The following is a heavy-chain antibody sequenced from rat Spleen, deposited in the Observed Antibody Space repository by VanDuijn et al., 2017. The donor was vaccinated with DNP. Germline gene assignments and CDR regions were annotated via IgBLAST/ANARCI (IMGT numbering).Heavy chain of an antibody. Sequence: EVQLVESGGGLVQPGRSLKLSCAASGFTFSNYYMAWVRQAPKKGLEWVATISTSGSRTYYPDSVKGRFTISRDNAKSSLYLQMNSLKSEDTATYYCARHEGGWGQGVMVTVSS. CDR1: GFTFSNYY. J-gene: IGHJ2*01. V-gene: IGHV5-25*01. CDR3: ARHEGG. CDR2: ISTSGSRT.